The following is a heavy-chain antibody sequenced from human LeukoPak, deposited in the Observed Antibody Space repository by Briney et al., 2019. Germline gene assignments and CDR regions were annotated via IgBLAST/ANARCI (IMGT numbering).Heavy chain of an antibody. Sequence: SETLSLTCTVSGGSISNYYWNWIRQPPGKGLEWIGYIYYTGSTNYNPSLKSRVTMSVDTSKNQFSLNLKSVTPEDTAVYYCARVLDYYYMDVWGKGTTVTVSS. CDR1: GGSISNYY. V-gene: IGHV4-59*01. CDR3: ARVLDYYYMDV. D-gene: IGHD2/OR15-2a*01. J-gene: IGHJ6*03. CDR2: IYYTGST.